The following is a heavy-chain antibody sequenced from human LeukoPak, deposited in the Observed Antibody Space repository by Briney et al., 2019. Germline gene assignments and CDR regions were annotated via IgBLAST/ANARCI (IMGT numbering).Heavy chain of an antibody. V-gene: IGHV3-66*01. J-gene: IGHJ4*02. Sequence: GGSLRLSCAASGFTVSSNYMSWVRQAPGKGLGWVSVIYSGGSTYYADSVKGRFTISRDNSKNTLYLQMNSLRAEDTAVYYCARWHTSGNNYYYDYWGQGTLVTVSS. CDR2: IYSGGST. CDR3: ARWHTSGNNYYYDY. D-gene: IGHD3-22*01. CDR1: GFTVSSNY.